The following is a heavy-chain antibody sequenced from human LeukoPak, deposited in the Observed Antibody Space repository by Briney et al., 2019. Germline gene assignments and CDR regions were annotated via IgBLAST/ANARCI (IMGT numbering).Heavy chain of an antibody. V-gene: IGHV1-2*02. CDR2: INPNSGGT. D-gene: IGHD3-22*01. J-gene: IGHJ4*02. CDR3: ATTITMIVVDAGFDY. CDR1: GGTFSSYA. Sequence: ASVKVSCKASGGTFSSYAISWVRQAPGQGLEWMGWINPNSGGTNYAQKFQGRVTMTRDTSISTAYMELSRLRSDDTAVYYCATTITMIVVDAGFDYWGQGTLVTVSS.